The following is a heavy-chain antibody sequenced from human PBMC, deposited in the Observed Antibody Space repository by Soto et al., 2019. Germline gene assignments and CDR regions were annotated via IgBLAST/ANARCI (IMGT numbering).Heavy chain of an antibody. CDR2: IYPGDPDT. CDR1: GYSFTSYW. D-gene: IGHD6-19*01. V-gene: IGHV5-51*01. CDR3: ARHGYSSPAPNPDYWYFDL. Sequence: GESLKISCKGSGYSFTSYWIGWVRQMPGKGLEWMGIIYPGDPDTRYSPSFQGQVTISADKSISTAYLQWSSLKASDTAMYYCARHGYSSPAPNPDYWYFDLWGRGTLVTVSS. J-gene: IGHJ2*01.